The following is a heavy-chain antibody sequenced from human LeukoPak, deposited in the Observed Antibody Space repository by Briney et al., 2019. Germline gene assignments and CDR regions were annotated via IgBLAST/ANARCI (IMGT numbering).Heavy chain of an antibody. V-gene: IGHV3-11*04. CDR3: ARQTEDIVVVPAAIDY. J-gene: IGHJ4*02. CDR2: ISSSGSTI. Sequence: PGGSLRLSCAASGFTFSDYYMSWIRQAPGKGLEWVSYISSSGSTIYYADSVKGRFTISRDNAKNSLYLQMNSLRAEDTAVYYCARQTEDIVVVPAAIDYWGQGTLVTVSS. CDR1: GFTFSDYY. D-gene: IGHD2-2*01.